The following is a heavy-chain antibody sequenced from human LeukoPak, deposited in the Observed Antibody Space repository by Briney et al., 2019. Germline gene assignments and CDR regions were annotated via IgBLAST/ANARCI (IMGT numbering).Heavy chain of an antibody. J-gene: IGHJ4*02. Sequence: PSETLSLTCTVSGGSVSSGSYYWSWIRQPPGKGLEWIGYIYYSGSTNYNPSLKSRVTISVDTSKNQFSLKLSSVTAADTAVYYCARGTYYDILTGYRYGGAYFDYWGQGIQVTVSS. CDR2: IYYSGST. V-gene: IGHV4-61*01. D-gene: IGHD3-9*01. CDR3: ARGTYYDILTGYRYGGAYFDY. CDR1: GGSVSSGSYY.